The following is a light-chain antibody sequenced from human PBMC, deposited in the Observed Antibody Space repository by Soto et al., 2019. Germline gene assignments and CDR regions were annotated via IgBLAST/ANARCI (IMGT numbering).Light chain of an antibody. J-gene: IGLJ1*01. CDR3: GSWDSSLSAYV. CDR2: DDN. CDR1: SSNIGGNS. Sequence: QSALTQPPSVSAAPGQKVTISFSGSSSNIGGNSVSWYQQLPGTAPKLLIYDDNKRPSGIPDRFSGSKSGTSATLGITGFQTGDEADYYCGSWDSSLSAYVLGTGTKVTVL. V-gene: IGLV1-51*01.